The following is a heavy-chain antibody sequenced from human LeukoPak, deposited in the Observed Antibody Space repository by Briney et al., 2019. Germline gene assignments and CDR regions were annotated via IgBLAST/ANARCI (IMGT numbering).Heavy chain of an antibody. CDR2: INHSGST. CDR1: GGSISSSSYY. Sequence: SETLSLTCTVSGGSISSSSYYWSWIRQPPGKGLEWIGEINHSGSTNYNPSLKSRVTISVDTSKNQFSLKLSSVTAADTAVYYCARGNYFDYWGQGTLVTVSS. CDR3: ARGNYFDY. V-gene: IGHV4-39*07. J-gene: IGHJ4*02.